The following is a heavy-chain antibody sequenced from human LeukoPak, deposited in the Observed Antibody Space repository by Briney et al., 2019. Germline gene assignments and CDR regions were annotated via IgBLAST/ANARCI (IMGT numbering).Heavy chain of an antibody. CDR1: GFTFSSYA. CDR3: AKDRSSSWSFDD. D-gene: IGHD6-13*01. CDR2: IWYDGSNK. J-gene: IGHJ4*02. Sequence: GGSLRLSCAASGFTFSSYAMHWVRQAPGKGLEWVAVIWYDGSNKYYADSVKGRFTISRDNSKNTLYLQMNSLRADDTALYYCAKDRSSSWSFDDRGQGTLVAVSS. V-gene: IGHV3-30*02.